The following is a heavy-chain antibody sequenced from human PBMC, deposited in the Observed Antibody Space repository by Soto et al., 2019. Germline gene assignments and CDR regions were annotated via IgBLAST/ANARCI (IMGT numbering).Heavy chain of an antibody. CDR1: GDSISTFY. D-gene: IGHD3-3*01. CDR2: IHYSGST. J-gene: IGHJ4*02. CDR3: ARVRSSLFDY. V-gene: IGHV4-59*01. Sequence: SETLSLTCTVSGDSISTFYWSWIRQPPGKGLEWIGYIHYSGSTNYNPSLKSQVIISVDTSKNQFSLKLCSVTAADTAVYFCARVRSSLFDYWGRGTLVVV.